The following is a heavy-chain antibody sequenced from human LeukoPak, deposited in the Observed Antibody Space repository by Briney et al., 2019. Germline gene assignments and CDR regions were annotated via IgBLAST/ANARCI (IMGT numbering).Heavy chain of an antibody. CDR1: GFSVSTDY. V-gene: IGHV3-53*05. J-gene: IGHJ3*02. D-gene: IGHD6-13*01. CDR3: AKGEGSSNLDAFDI. CDR2: VYSDGST. Sequence: GGSLRVSCAASGFSVSTDYMSWVRQAPGKGLEWVSVVYSDGSTYYADSVKGRFIISRDNAKNSLYLQMNSLRAEDTALYYCAKGEGSSNLDAFDIWGQGTMVTVSS.